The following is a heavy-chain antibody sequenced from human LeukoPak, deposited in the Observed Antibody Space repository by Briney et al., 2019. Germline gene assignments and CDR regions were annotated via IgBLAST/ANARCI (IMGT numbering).Heavy chain of an antibody. D-gene: IGHD4-17*01. V-gene: IGHV1-18*04. CDR2: ITTYNGNT. Sequence: ASVKVSCKASGYTFTGYYMHWARQAPGQGLEWMGWITTYNGNTNYAQKLQGRVTITTDTSTSTAYMDLRGLRSDDTAVYFCARGYDYGDYVGDFDYWGQGTLVTVSS. CDR1: GYTFTGYY. CDR3: ARGYDYGDYVGDFDY. J-gene: IGHJ4*02.